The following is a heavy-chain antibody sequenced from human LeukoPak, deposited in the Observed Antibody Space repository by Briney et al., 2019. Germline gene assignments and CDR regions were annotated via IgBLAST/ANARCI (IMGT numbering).Heavy chain of an antibody. Sequence: GGSLRLSCGASGFTFSSYWMSWVRQAPGKGLEWVANIKQDGSEKYYVDSVKGRFTISRDNAKNSLYLQMNSLRAEDTAVYYCAKDRPGATKTRQTDYWGQGTLVTVSS. CDR1: GFTFSSYW. CDR2: IKQDGSEK. CDR3: AKDRPGATKTRQTDY. V-gene: IGHV3-7*03. J-gene: IGHJ4*02. D-gene: IGHD1-26*01.